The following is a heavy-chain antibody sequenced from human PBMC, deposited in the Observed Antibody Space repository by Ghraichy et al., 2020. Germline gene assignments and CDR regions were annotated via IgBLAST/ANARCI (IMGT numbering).Heavy chain of an antibody. J-gene: IGHJ4*02. Sequence: GGSLRLSCAASGFTFSSYWMTWVRQAPGKGLEWVANIKQDGIEIYYVDSVKGRFTISRDNAKNSLYLRMNSLRAEDTAVYYCARDQLRPYATAHFDLWGEGTLVTVSS. CDR3: ARDQLRPYATAHFDL. V-gene: IGHV3-7*01. CDR2: IKQDGIEI. CDR1: GFTFSSYW. D-gene: IGHD5-12*01.